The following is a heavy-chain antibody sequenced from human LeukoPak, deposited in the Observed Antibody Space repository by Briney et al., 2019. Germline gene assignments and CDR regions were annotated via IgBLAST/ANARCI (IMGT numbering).Heavy chain of an antibody. J-gene: IGHJ4*02. V-gene: IGHV3-23*01. Sequence: GGSLRLSCAASGFTFSSYAMSWVRQAPGKRLEWVSAISTSGGSTYYADSVKGRFTISRDNSKNTLYLQMNSLRAEDTAVYYCAKEPYSGSQLLDYWGQGTLVTVSS. D-gene: IGHD1-26*01. CDR3: AKEPYSGSQLLDY. CDR2: ISTSGGST. CDR1: GFTFSSYA.